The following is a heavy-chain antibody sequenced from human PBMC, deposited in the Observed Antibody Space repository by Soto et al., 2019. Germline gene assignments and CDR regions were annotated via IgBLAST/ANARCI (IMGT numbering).Heavy chain of an antibody. CDR2: IIPIFGTA. V-gene: IGHV1-69*13. CDR1: GGTFSSYA. J-gene: IGHJ6*02. Sequence: SVKVSCKASGGTFSSYAISWVRQAPGQGLEWMGGIIPIFGTANYAQKFQGRVTITADESTSTAYMELSSLRSEDTAVYYCARAITPGFGVDSYYYNYYGMDVWGQGTTVTVSS. CDR3: ARAITPGFGVDSYYYNYYGMDV. D-gene: IGHD3-10*01.